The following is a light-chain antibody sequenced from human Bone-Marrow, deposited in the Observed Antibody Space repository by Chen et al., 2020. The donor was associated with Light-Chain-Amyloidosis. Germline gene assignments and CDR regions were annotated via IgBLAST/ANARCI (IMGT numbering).Light chain of an antibody. CDR1: SGDVGGYDV. CDR2: DVS. V-gene: IGLV2-11*02. CDR3: CSTAGRSTLV. J-gene: IGLJ2*01. Sequence: QSALTQPRSVSGSPGLSVTISCTGTSGDVGGYDVVSWYQQYPVKAPKLIIYDVSKRPSGVPDRFSGSMSGNTASLTISGLQGADEADYYCCSTAGRSTLVFGGGTTLTIL.